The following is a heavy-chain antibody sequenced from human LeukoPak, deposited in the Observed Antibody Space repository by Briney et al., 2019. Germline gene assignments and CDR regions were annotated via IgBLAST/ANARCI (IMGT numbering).Heavy chain of an antibody. V-gene: IGHV3-9*01. CDR1: GFTFDDYA. CDR2: ISWNSGSI. CDR3: AKDGTLGATNTHFDY. Sequence: GRSLRLSCAASGFTFDDYAMHWVRQAPGKGLVWVSGISWNSGSIGYADSVQGRFTISRDNAKNSLYLQMNSLRAEDTALYYCAKDGTLGATNTHFDYWGQGTLVTVSS. J-gene: IGHJ4*02. D-gene: IGHD1-26*01.